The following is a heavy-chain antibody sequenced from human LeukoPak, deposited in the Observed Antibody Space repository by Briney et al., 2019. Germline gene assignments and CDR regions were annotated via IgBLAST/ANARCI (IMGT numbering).Heavy chain of an antibody. CDR1: GFAFSRSG. CDR3: ARDPKYSNSWFFDY. D-gene: IGHD6-13*01. Sequence: PGGSLRLSCAASGFAFSRSGMHWVRQAPGKGLAWVAVVWYDGSNKHYADSVKGRFTISRDNPNNTLYLQMNSLRAEDTAVYYCARDPKYSNSWFFDYWGQGTLVTVSS. V-gene: IGHV3-33*01. J-gene: IGHJ4*02. CDR2: VWYDGSNK.